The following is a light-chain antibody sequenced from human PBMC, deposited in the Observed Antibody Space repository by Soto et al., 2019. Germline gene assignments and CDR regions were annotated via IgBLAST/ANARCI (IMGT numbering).Light chain of an antibody. J-gene: IGKJ1*01. Sequence: EIVLTQSPGTLSLSPGERATLSCRASQSVGSNFLAWYQQKPGQAPRLLIYNASNRATGIPDRFSGSGSGTDFTLTISRLEPEDFAVYYCQQYCSSPRTFGQGTKVEIQ. V-gene: IGKV3-20*01. CDR3: QQYCSSPRT. CDR2: NAS. CDR1: QSVGSNF.